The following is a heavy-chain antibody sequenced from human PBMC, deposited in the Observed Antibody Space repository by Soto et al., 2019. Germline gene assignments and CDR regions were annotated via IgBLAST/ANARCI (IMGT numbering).Heavy chain of an antibody. CDR3: ASARRIAGEGTGYYYYYGMVA. CDR1: GYSFTSYW. V-gene: IGHV5-10-1*01. Sequence: GESLKISGKGSGYSFTSYWISWVRQMPGKGLEWMGRIDPSDSYTNYSPSFQGHVTISADKSISTAYLQWSSLKASDTAMYYCASARRIAGEGTGYYYYYGMVAWGTGTMVTVYS. CDR2: IDPSDSYT. D-gene: IGHD6-19*01. J-gene: IGHJ6*04.